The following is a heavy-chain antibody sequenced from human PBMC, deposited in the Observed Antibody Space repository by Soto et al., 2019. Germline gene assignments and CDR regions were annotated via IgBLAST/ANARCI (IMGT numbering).Heavy chain of an antibody. CDR1: GLPHSSFA. V-gene: IGHV3-23*01. D-gene: IGHD5-18*01. CDR3: ARYSYSSGPQDY. CDR2: IYGSGGGI. Sequence: EVQLLESGGGLVQPGGSLRLSCTASGLPHSSFAMMWVRQAPGKGLECVSGIYGSGGGIEYADSVKGRFTISRDNSKSSLYLQMNSLRAEDTAVYYCARYSYSSGPQDYWGQGTLVTVPS. J-gene: IGHJ4*02.